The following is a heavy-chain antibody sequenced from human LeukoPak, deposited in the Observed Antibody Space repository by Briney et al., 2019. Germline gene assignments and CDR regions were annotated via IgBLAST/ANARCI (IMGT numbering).Heavy chain of an antibody. V-gene: IGHV1-2*02. J-gene: IGHJ4*02. D-gene: IGHD2-21*02. CDR3: ARASSCGAGCYYYFDY. CDR2: INPNSDGT. CDR1: GYTFTGNY. Sequence: VASVKVSCKASGYTFTGNYLHWVRQAPGQGLECMGWINPNSDGTNYAQKFQGRVAMTRDTSINTAYMELSSLRSDDTAVYFCARASSCGAGCYYYFDYWGQGTLVAVSS.